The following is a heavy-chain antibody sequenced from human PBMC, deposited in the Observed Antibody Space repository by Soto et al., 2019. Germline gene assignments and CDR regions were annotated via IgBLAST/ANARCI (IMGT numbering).Heavy chain of an antibody. J-gene: IGHJ4*02. D-gene: IGHD3-3*01. CDR1: GYSFTSYD. V-gene: IGHV1-8*01. Sequence: QVQLVQSGAEVKKPGASVKVSCKASGYSFTSYDMNWVRQATGQGLEWMGWMNPNSGNTGYAQKFQGRVTMTRNTSTRIAYMELSSLSSEDTAVYYCARVGFLVGSPIAGWGQGTLVTVSS. CDR2: MNPNSGNT. CDR3: ARVGFLVGSPIAG.